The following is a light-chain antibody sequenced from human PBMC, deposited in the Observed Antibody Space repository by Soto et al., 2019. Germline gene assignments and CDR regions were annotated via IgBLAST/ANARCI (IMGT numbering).Light chain of an antibody. CDR2: EVS. CDR3: MQSTQLPPP. J-gene: IGKJ5*01. CDR1: RSLLHITGETF. Sequence: VVTQKKSSLSVTPGQPASISCESSRSLLHITGETFLFWYLQKPGQSPQLLIYEVSTRVSGVPDRFSGSGSGTDFTLEISRVETDDVGIYYCMQSTQLPPPFGQ. V-gene: IGKV2D-29*02.